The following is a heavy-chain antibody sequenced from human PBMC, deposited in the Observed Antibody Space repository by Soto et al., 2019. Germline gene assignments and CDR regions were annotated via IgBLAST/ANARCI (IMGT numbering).Heavy chain of an antibody. CDR2: ISSSGGSI. CDR1: GFTFSSYE. CDR3: ARAPFLTGYLDY. J-gene: IGHJ4*02. Sequence: GGSLRLSCAASGFTFSSYEMNWVRQAPGKGPEWVSYISSSGGSIYYADSVKGRFTISRDNAKKSLYLEINSLRAEDTAVYYCARAPFLTGYLDYWGQGTLVTVSS. V-gene: IGHV3-48*03. D-gene: IGHD3-9*01.